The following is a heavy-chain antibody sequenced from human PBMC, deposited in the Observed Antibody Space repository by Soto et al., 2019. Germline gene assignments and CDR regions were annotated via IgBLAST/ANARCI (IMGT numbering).Heavy chain of an antibody. CDR2: IKSNSGVT. CDR3: AREDYNWNDYYYYGMDV. D-gene: IGHD1-1*01. CDR1: KYSIIDYY. V-gene: IGHV1-2*02. Sequence: QVQLVQSGAEVRKPGASVQVSCKASKYSIIDYYIHWVRQAPGQGLEWMGWIKSNSGVTKYAQKLRGRVTMTRDASISTAYMELSRLTSDDTAVYYCAREDYNWNDYYYYGMDVWGQGTTVTVSS. J-gene: IGHJ6*02.